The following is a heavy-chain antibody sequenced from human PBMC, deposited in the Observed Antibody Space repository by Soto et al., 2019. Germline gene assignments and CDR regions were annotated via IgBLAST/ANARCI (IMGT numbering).Heavy chain of an antibody. V-gene: IGHV3-15*01. Sequence: EVQLVESGGGLVKPGGSLRLSCAASGFPFANAWMSWVRQAPGKGLEWVGRVKAETGGGTTEYGTSVKGRFIISRDDLEKTLYLQMDSLIAEDTAVYYCATGESGSGTYYDAFHVWGQGTMVTVSS. CDR3: ATGESGSGTYYDAFHV. CDR2: VKAETGGGTT. D-gene: IGHD3-10*01. J-gene: IGHJ3*01. CDR1: GFPFANAW.